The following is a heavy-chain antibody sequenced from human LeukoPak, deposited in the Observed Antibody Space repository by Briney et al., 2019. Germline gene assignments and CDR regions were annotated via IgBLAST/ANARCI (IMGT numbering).Heavy chain of an antibody. J-gene: IGHJ3*02. Sequence: ASVKVSCKASGFTFTSYDISWVRQAPGQGLEWMGWISTYNDNTNYAQKLQGRVTMTTDTSTSTAYMELRSLRSDDTAVYYCARSGLGDAFDIWGQGTMVTVSS. CDR3: ARSGLGDAFDI. CDR2: ISTYNDNT. V-gene: IGHV1-18*01. D-gene: IGHD3-10*01. CDR1: GFTFTSYD.